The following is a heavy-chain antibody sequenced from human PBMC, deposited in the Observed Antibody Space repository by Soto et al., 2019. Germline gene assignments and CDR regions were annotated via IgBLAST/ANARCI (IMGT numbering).Heavy chain of an antibody. CDR3: ARLKGSYWWLDY. J-gene: IGHJ4*02. CDR1: GGSISSSNYF. V-gene: IGHV4-39*01. D-gene: IGHD3-10*01. Sequence: QLQLQESGPGLVKPSETLSLTCTVSGGSISSSNYFWGWIRQPPGKGLEWIGSIYYSGTTYYNPSLKSRVTIAGETSKTQFSLKLSSVTAADTAVYYCARLKGSYWWLDYWGQGTLVTVSS. CDR2: IYYSGTT.